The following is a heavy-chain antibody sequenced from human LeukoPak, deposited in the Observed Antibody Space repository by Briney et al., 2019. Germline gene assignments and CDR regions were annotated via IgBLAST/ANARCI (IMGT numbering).Heavy chain of an antibody. Sequence: PGGSLRLSCAASGFTFSSYSMSWVRQAPGKGLEWVSSISSSSSYIYYADSVKGRFTISRDNAKNSLYLQMNSLRAEDTAVYYCAREGGGTTVSPWYYYYYMDVWGKGTTVTVSS. D-gene: IGHD4-17*01. CDR2: ISSSSSYI. J-gene: IGHJ6*03. CDR3: AREGGGTTVSPWYYYYYMDV. V-gene: IGHV3-21*01. CDR1: GFTFSSYS.